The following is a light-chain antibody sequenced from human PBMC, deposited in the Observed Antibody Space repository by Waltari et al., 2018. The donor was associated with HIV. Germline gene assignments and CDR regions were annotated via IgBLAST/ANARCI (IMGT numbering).Light chain of an antibody. CDR1: SSTLGAGYP. CDR2: GNN. V-gene: IGLV1-40*01. J-gene: IGLJ3*02. Sequence: QSVLTQPPSVSGAPGQRVTISRTGSSSTLGAGYPAHWYQQLPDTAPTLVIYGNNNRPSGVPDRFSGSKSGTSASLAITGLQAKDEADYYCQSYDSSLSGWVFGGGTKLTVL. CDR3: QSYDSSLSGWV.